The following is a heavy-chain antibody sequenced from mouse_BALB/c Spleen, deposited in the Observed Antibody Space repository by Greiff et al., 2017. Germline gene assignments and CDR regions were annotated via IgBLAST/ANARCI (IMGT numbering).Heavy chain of an antibody. CDR3: GRSRVHYWYFDV. Sequence: EVMLVESGPELVKPGASVTISCKASGYSFTGYFMNWVKQSHGKSLEWIGRINPYNGDTFYNQKFKGKATLTVDKSSSTAHMELLSLTSEDSAVYYCGRSRVHYWYFDVWGAGTTGTVSS. V-gene: IGHV1-37*01. D-gene: IGHD2-14*01. J-gene: IGHJ1*01. CDR1: GYSFTGYF. CDR2: INPYNGDT.